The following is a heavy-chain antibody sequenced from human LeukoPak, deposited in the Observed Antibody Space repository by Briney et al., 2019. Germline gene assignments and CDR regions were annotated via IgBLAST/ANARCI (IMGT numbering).Heavy chain of an antibody. J-gene: IGHJ4*02. CDR1: GGSISSGDYY. Sequence: SETLSLTCTVSGGSISSGDYYWSWLRQPPGKGLEWLGYIYYSGSTYYNPSLKSRVTISVDTSKNQFSLKLSSVTAADTAVYYCASAPDSSGYYLGWTDYWGQGTLVTVSS. V-gene: IGHV4-30-4*01. CDR3: ASAPDSSGYYLGWTDY. CDR2: IYYSGST. D-gene: IGHD3-22*01.